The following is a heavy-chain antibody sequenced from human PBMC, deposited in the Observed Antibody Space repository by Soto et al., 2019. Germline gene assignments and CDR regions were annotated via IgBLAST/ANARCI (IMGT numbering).Heavy chain of an antibody. V-gene: IGHV3-7*05. D-gene: IGHD5-18*01. CDR3: AKEGEQLWLPDY. Sequence: PGGSLRLSCAASGVTFSNYWMSWVRQAPGKGLEWVANIKPDGRDKYYMDSVKGRFTISRDNAKNSLFLQMNSLRVEDTAVYYCAKEGEQLWLPDYWGQGILVTVSS. CDR2: IKPDGRDK. CDR1: GVTFSNYW. J-gene: IGHJ4*02.